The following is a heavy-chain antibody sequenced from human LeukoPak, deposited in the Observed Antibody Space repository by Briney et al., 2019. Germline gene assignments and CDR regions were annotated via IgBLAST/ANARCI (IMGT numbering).Heavy chain of an antibody. D-gene: IGHD6-25*01. J-gene: IGHJ4*02. CDR3: ARDFEAAGFDY. CDR1: GFALSNNW. V-gene: IGHV3-7*01. Sequence: GGSLRLSCAASGFALSNNWMSWVRQAPGKGLEWVANIKQDGSDKYYVDSVKGRFTISRDNAKNSLYLQMNSLRAEDTAVYYCARDFEAAGFDYWGQGTLVTVSS. CDR2: IKQDGSDK.